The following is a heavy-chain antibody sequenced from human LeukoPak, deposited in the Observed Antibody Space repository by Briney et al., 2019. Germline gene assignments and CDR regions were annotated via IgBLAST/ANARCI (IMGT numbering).Heavy chain of an antibody. CDR2: IKQDGSEK. J-gene: IGHJ6*03. Sequence: PGGSLRLSCAASGFTFSSYWMSWVRQAPGKGLEWVANIKQDGSEKHYVDSVKGRFTISRDNAKNSLYLQMNSLRAEDTAVYYCARGQNWNVNYYYYYYMDVWGKGTTVTVSS. CDR3: ARGQNWNVNYYYYYYMDV. D-gene: IGHD1-1*01. V-gene: IGHV3-7*01. CDR1: GFTFSSYW.